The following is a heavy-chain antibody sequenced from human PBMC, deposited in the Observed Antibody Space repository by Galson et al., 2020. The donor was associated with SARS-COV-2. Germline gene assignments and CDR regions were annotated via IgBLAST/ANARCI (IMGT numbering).Heavy chain of an antibody. Sequence: TGGSLRLSCAASGFNLSIYGMHWVRKAPGKGLEWVALTSYDGSNKYYADSVKGRFTISRDNSRNTLYLQMNSLRVEDTALYYCAKFGGSHSGSPNRRGMDAWGQGTTVTVSS. CDR3: AKFGGSHSGSPNRRGMDA. V-gene: IGHV3-30*18. D-gene: IGHD1-26*01. CDR2: TSYDGSNK. CDR1: GFNLSIYG. J-gene: IGHJ6*02.